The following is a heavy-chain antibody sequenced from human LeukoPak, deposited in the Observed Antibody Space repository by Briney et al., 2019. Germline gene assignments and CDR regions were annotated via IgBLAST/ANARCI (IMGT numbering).Heavy chain of an antibody. Sequence: SETLSLTCAVSGGSISSSNWWSWVRQPPGKGLEWIGEIYHSGSTNYNPSLKSRVTISVDTSKNQFSLKLSSVTAADTAVYYCARQSRYYYDSSGHDYWGQGTLVTVSS. D-gene: IGHD3-22*01. CDR2: IYHSGST. V-gene: IGHV4-4*02. J-gene: IGHJ4*02. CDR1: GGSISSSNW. CDR3: ARQSRYYYDSSGHDY.